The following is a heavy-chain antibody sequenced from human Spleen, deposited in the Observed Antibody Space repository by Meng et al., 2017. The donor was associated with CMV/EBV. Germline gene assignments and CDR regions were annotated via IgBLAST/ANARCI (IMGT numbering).Heavy chain of an antibody. CDR2: ISSSSSYI. D-gene: IGHD6-13*01. J-gene: IGHJ4*02. CDR3: ARGALMAAAGTVFDY. Sequence: EVQLVESGGGRVKPGGSLRLSCVASGFTFSSYSMNWVRQAPGKGLEWVSSISSSSSYIYYADSVKGRFTISRDNAKNSLHLQMNSLRAEDTAVYYCARGALMAAAGTVFDYWGQGTMVTVSS. V-gene: IGHV3-21*01. CDR1: GFTFSSYS.